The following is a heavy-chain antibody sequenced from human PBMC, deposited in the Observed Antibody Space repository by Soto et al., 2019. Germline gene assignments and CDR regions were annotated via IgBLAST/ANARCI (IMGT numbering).Heavy chain of an antibody. V-gene: IGHV3-33*01. Sequence: QVQLVESGGGVVQPGRSLRLSCAASGFTFSSYGMHWVRQAPGKGLEWVAVIWYDGSNKYYADSVKGRFTISRDNSKNTLSLQMNSLRAEETAVYFCARDGSSWYYFDYWGQGTLVTVSS. D-gene: IGHD6-13*01. CDR1: GFTFSSYG. J-gene: IGHJ4*02. CDR3: ARDGSSWYYFDY. CDR2: IWYDGSNK.